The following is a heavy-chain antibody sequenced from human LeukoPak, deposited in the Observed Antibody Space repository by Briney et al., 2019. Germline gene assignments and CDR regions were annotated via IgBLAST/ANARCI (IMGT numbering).Heavy chain of an antibody. J-gene: IGHJ6*03. V-gene: IGHV3-7*01. CDR2: IKQDGSEK. CDR1: GFTFSSYW. Sequence: GGSLRLSCAASGFTFSSYWMSWVRQAPGKGLEWVANIKQDGSEKYCVDSVKGRFTISRDNAKNSLYLQMNSLRAEDTAVYYCARDVGESWTAYYYYYYMDVWGKGTTVTVSS. CDR3: ARDVGESWTAYYYYYYMDV. D-gene: IGHD3/OR15-3a*01.